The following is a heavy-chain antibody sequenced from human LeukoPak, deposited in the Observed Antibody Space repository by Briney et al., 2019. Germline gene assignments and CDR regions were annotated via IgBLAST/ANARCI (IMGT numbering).Heavy chain of an antibody. V-gene: IGHV3-64*01. CDR2: ISNNGDNT. CDR1: GFIFSNYE. J-gene: IGHJ6*03. CDR3: ARNQQLEYYYYYYMDV. Sequence: GGSLRLSCAASGFIFSNYEMNWVRQAPGKGLEYVATISNNGDNTYYANSVKGRFTISRDNSKNTLYLQMGRLRIEDMAVYYCARNQQLEYYYYYYMDVWGKGTTVTVSS. D-gene: IGHD6-13*01.